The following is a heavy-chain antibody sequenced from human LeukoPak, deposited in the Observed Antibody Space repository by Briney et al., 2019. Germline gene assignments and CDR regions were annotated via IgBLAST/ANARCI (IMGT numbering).Heavy chain of an antibody. Sequence: SETLSLTCTVSGGSISSSSYYWGWIRQPPGKGLEWIGSIYCSGSTYYNPSLKSRVTISVDTSKNQFSLKLSSVTAADTAVYYCARDAYYYDTTGYYVVDFWGQGTLVTVSS. CDR2: IYCSGST. CDR3: ARDAYYYDTTGYYVVDF. V-gene: IGHV4-39*07. CDR1: GGSISSSSYY. J-gene: IGHJ4*02. D-gene: IGHD3-22*01.